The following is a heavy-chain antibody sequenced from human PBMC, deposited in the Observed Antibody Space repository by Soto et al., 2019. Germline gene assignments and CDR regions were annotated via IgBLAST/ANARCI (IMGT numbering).Heavy chain of an antibody. V-gene: IGHV1-69*01. CDR3: ASGLGSSGYGSPNPSWFDP. D-gene: IGHD6-13*01. Sequence: QVQLVQSGAEVKKPGSSVKVSCTASGGTFSSYAISWVRQAPGQGLEWMGGFIPIFGTANYAQKFQGRVTITADESTSRAYMVLRSLRYGETAVYYCASGLGSSGYGSPNPSWFDPWGQGTLVTVSS. J-gene: IGHJ5*02. CDR2: FIPIFGTA. CDR1: GGTFSSYA.